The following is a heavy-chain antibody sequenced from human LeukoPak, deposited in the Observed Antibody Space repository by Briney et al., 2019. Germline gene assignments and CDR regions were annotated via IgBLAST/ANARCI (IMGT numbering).Heavy chain of an antibody. J-gene: IGHJ6*03. Sequence: GGTLRLSCAASGFTFSSYGMSWVRQAPGKGLEWVSAISGSGGSTYYADSVKGRFTISRDNSKNTLYLQMNSLRAEDTAVYYCAKGSSSSWAYYYYYYMDVWGKGTTVTISS. CDR3: AKGSSSSWAYYYYYYMDV. V-gene: IGHV3-23*01. CDR1: GFTFSSYG. CDR2: ISGSGGST. D-gene: IGHD6-13*01.